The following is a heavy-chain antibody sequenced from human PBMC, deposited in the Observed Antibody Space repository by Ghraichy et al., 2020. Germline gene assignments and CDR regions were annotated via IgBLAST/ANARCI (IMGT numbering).Heavy chain of an antibody. CDR1: GGSISSSSYY. J-gene: IGHJ4*02. V-gene: IGHV4-39*07. CDR2: IYYSGST. D-gene: IGHD3-22*01. CDR3: ARDTDSSFDY. Sequence: SETLSLTCTVSGGSISSSSYYWGWIRQPPGKGLEWIGSIYYSGSTYYNPSLKSRVTISVDTSKNQFSLKLSSVTAADTAVYYCARDTDSSFDYWGQGTLVTVSS.